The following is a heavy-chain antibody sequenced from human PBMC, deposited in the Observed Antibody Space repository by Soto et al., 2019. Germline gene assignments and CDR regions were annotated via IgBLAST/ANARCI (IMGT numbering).Heavy chain of an antibody. D-gene: IGHD6-6*01. CDR3: LPHLAARPVPLFDY. CDR2: IYYSGST. Sequence: SETLSLTCAVSGGSISGSYYYWGWLRQSPGKGPEWIGYIYYSGSTYYSPSLKSRLTISVDTSRNQFSLSLNSVTAADTAVYYCLPHLAARPVPLFDYWGQGTLVTVSS. J-gene: IGHJ4*02. V-gene: IGHV4-31*11. CDR1: GGSISGSYYY.